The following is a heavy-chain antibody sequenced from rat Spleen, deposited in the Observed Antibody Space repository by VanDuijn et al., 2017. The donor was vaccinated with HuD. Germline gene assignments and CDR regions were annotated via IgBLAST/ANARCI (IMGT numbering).Heavy chain of an antibody. CDR1: GFTFSDYY. D-gene: IGHD1-11*01. CDR3: ARRGYGGYFDY. V-gene: IGHV5-29*01. J-gene: IGHJ2*01. CDR2: SSYGDSSVHSST. Sequence: VQLVESDGGLVQPGRSLKLSCAASGFTFSDYYMAWVRQAPTKGLGWVATSSYGDSSVHSSTYYRDYVKGRFTISIDNAKSTLSLQMDSLRSEDTATYYCARRGYGGYFDYWGQGFMVTVSS.